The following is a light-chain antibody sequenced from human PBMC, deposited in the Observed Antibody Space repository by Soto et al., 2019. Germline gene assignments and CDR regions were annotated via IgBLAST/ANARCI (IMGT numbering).Light chain of an antibody. CDR3: LQVFNFPRA. CDR2: AAS. Sequence: AIQMTQSPSSLAGSVGDRLTITCRASQDIGNDLGWYQQKPGKDPKLLIYAASSLQSGVSSRFSGSGSGTEFTLTISSLQAEDFATYYCLQVFNFPRAFGQGTKVDIK. J-gene: IGKJ1*01. V-gene: IGKV1-6*02. CDR1: QDIGND.